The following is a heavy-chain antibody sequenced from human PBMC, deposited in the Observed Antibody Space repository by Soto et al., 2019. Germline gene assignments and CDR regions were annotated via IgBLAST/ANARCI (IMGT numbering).Heavy chain of an antibody. V-gene: IGHV6-1*01. CDR1: GDSVSSNSAA. J-gene: IGHJ4*02. CDR3: ARGGSAAGRRILDY. CDR2: TYYRSKWYN. D-gene: IGHD6-13*01. Sequence: SQTLSLTCAISGDSVSSNSAAWNWIRQSPSRGLEWLGRTYYRSKWYNYYAVSVKSRITINPGTSKNQFSLQLNSVTPEDTAVYYCARGGSAAGRRILDYWGQGTLVTVSS.